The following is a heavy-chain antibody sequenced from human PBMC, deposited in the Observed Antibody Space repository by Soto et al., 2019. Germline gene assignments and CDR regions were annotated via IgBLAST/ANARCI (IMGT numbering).Heavy chain of an antibody. CDR3: ARSRWENYYDSGTYYRRMGASDI. D-gene: IGHD3-10*01. CDR1: GGSISRSSYS. J-gene: IGHJ3*02. CDR2: IYYSGST. V-gene: IGHV4-39*07. Sequence: PSETLSLTCTVSGGSISRSSYSWGWIRQPPGKGLEWIGTIYYSGSTYYNPSLKSRVTISVDTSKNQFSLKLSSVTAADTAVYYCARSRWENYYDSGTYYRRMGASDIWGQGAMVTVSS.